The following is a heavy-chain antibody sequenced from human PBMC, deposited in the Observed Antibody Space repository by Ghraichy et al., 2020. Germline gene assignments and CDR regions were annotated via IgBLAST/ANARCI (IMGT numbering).Heavy chain of an antibody. Sequence: SLNISCTVSGGSISSGGYYWSWIRQHPGKGLEWIGYIYYSGSTYYNPSLKSRVTISVDTSKNQFSLKLSSVTAADTAVYYCARDRGSTVAGTSNWFDPWGQGTLVTVSS. CDR1: GGSISSGGYY. CDR2: IYYSGST. CDR3: ARDRGSTVAGTSNWFDP. V-gene: IGHV4-31*03. D-gene: IGHD6-19*01. J-gene: IGHJ5*02.